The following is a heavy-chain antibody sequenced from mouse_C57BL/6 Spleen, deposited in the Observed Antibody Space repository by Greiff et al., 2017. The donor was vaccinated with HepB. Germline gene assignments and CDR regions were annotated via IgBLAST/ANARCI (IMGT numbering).Heavy chain of an antibody. J-gene: IGHJ4*01. D-gene: IGHD4-1*01. CDR3: VRPRSWDDYAMDY. Sequence: GGGLVQPKGSLKLSCAASGFSFNTYAMNWVRQAPRKGLEWVARIRSKSNNSATYYADSVKDRFTISRDDSESMLYLQMNNLKTEDTAMYYCVRPRSWDDYAMDYWGQGTSVTVSS. CDR1: GFSFNTYA. V-gene: IGHV10-1*01. CDR2: IRSKSNNSAT.